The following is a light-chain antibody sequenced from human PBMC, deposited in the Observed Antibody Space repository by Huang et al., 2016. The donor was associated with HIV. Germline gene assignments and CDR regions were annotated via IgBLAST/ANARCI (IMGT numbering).Light chain of an antibody. J-gene: IGKJ4*01. V-gene: IGKV3-11*01. CDR2: DAS. CDR1: QSVRSY. Sequence: EIVLTQSPATLSLSPWERATLACRASQSVRSYLAWYQQKPGQAPRLRIYDASNRATGIPARFSGSGSGTDFTLTISNLQSEDFAVYYCQQRSAWPLTFGGGTKVEI. CDR3: QQRSAWPLT.